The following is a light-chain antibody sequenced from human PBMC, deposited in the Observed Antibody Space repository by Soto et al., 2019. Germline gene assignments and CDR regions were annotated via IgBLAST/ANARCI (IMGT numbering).Light chain of an antibody. Sequence: LTKPSYVKRADRDCITSTKKRISSDLVGNNYVFWYQQHPGKAPKLMVYDSSFRPSGFSNCFSGSKSGHTASLAITKLQAEDEADYHGNSDTSSSTLDVCASETKVTAL. V-gene: IGLV2-14*01. CDR2: DSS. CDR3: NSDTSSSTLDV. CDR1: SSDLVGNNY. J-gene: IGLJ1*01.